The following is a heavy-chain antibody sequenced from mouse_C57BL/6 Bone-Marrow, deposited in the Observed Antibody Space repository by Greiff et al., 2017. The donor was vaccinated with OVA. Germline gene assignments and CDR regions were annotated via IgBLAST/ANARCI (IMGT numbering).Heavy chain of an antibody. V-gene: IGHV1-59*01. CDR1: GYTFTSYW. Sequence: QVQLQQPGAELVRPGTSVKLSCKASGYTFTSYWMHWVKQRPGQGLEWIGVIDPSDSYTNYNQKFKGKATLTVDTSSSTAYMQLRSLTSDDSAVYYCARGGPWAMDYWGQGTSVTVSS. CDR2: IDPSDSYT. J-gene: IGHJ4*01. CDR3: ARGGPWAMDY.